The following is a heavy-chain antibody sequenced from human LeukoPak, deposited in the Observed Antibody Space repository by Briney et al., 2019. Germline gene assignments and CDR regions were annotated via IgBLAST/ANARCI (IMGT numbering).Heavy chain of an antibody. Sequence: ASVKVSCKASGYTFSGYFMHWVRQASGQGLEWMGWINPNSGGTNYAQKFQGRVTMTRDTSISTAYMELSRLRSDDTAVYYCASAPTQSPYDSSGLPDYWGQGTLVTVSS. CDR3: ASAPTQSPYDSSGLPDY. D-gene: IGHD3-22*01. V-gene: IGHV1-2*02. CDR2: INPNSGGT. CDR1: GYTFSGYF. J-gene: IGHJ4*02.